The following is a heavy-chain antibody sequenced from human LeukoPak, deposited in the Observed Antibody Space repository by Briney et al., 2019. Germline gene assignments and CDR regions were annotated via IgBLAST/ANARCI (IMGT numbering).Heavy chain of an antibody. CDR3: AKDPDPRVRGLKVNFFDY. Sequence: GGSLRLPCAASGFPFSGYAMGWVPRAPGRGLEWVSAISGSGGSTYYADSVKGRFTISRDNSKNTLYLQMNSLRAEDTAVYYCAKDPDPRVRGLKVNFFDYWGQGTLVTVSS. CDR2: ISGSGGST. V-gene: IGHV3-23*01. J-gene: IGHJ4*02. CDR1: GFPFSGYA. D-gene: IGHD3-10*01.